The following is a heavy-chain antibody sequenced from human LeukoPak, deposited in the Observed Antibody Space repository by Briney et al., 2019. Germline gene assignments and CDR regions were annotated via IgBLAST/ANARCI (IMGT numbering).Heavy chain of an antibody. CDR3: ARDSGSGSNDY. CDR1: GYTFTSYA. Sequence: APVKVSCKASGYTFTSYAIHWVRQAPGQRLEWMGWISAGNGNTKYSQNFQGRVTFISNTSATTAFMELSSLRSEDAAVYYCARDSGSGSNDYWGQGTLVTVSS. V-gene: IGHV1-3*01. D-gene: IGHD1-26*01. J-gene: IGHJ4*02. CDR2: ISAGNGNT.